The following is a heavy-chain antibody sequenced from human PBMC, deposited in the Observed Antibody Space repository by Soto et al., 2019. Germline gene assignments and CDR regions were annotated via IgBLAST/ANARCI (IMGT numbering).Heavy chain of an antibody. V-gene: IGHV1-69*13. CDR3: ARLLAYCGGDCYSGLDY. CDR2: IIPIFGTA. Sequence: SVKVSCKASGGTFSSYAISWVRQAPGQGLEWMGGIIPIFGTANYAQKFQGRVTITADESTSTAYMELSSLRSEDTAVYYCARLLAYCGGDCYSGLDYWGQGTLVTVSS. CDR1: GGTFSSYA. D-gene: IGHD2-21*02. J-gene: IGHJ4*02.